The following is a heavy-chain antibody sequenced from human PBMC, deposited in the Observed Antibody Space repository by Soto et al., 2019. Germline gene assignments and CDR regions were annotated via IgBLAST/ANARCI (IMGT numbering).Heavy chain of an antibody. J-gene: IGHJ4*02. V-gene: IGHV4-4*02. CDR2: ILHSGNT. CDR3: TRRWGAGRVDY. D-gene: IGHD1-26*01. Sequence: QVQLQESGPGLVQPSGTLSLTCAVSGGSISSSNWWSWVRQPPGKGLEWIVEILHSGNTNYNPFLKSRVTMAVDKSRNQLSLKLSSVTAEDTAVYYCTRRWGAGRVDYWGQGTLVTGSS. CDR1: GGSISSSNW.